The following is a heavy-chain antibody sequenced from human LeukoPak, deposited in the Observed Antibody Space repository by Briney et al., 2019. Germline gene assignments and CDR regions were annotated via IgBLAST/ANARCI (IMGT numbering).Heavy chain of an antibody. Sequence: GGSLRLSCAASGFTFSSYAMSWVRQAPGKGLEWVSSISNSGGRTFYTDSVKGRFTISRDNSKITLYLQMNSLRAEDTAVYYCARDLPHYGDYGLDYWGQGTLVTVSS. CDR3: ARDLPHYGDYGLDY. CDR2: ISNSGGRT. D-gene: IGHD4-17*01. V-gene: IGHV3-23*01. CDR1: GFTFSSYA. J-gene: IGHJ4*02.